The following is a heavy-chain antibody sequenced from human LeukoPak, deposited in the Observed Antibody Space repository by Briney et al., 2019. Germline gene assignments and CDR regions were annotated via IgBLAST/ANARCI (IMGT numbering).Heavy chain of an antibody. CDR2: IYHSGNT. V-gene: IGHV4-38-2*02. Sequence: PSETLSLTCTVSGYSINSGFYWAWIRQPPGKGLEWIGSIYHSGNTYYNPSLKSRVTISVDTSKNQVSLKLSSVTAADTAVYYCARFRSSSSWDYYYGLDVWGQGTTVTVSS. J-gene: IGHJ6*02. CDR3: ARFRSSSSWDYYYGLDV. CDR1: GYSINSGFY. D-gene: IGHD2-2*01.